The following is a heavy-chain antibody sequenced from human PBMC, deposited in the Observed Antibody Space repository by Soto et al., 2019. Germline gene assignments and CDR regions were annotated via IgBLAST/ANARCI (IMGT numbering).Heavy chain of an antibody. Sequence: QVQLQESGPGLVKPSETLSLTCTVSGDSINNFHWSWIRQPPGKGLEWIGYIYYTGSSNYNPSLMSRVTISVDASKNQFFLRMNSVTAADTAVYYCARGGQLLRPIDYWGQGALVTVSS. CDR2: IYYTGSS. D-gene: IGHD2-2*01. V-gene: IGHV4-59*01. J-gene: IGHJ4*02. CDR1: GDSINNFH. CDR3: ARGGQLLRPIDY.